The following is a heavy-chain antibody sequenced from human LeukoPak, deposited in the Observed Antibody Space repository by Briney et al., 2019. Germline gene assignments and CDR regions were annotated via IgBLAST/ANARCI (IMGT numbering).Heavy chain of an antibody. V-gene: IGHV3-30*04. CDR2: ISYDGSNK. Sequence: GGSLRLSCAASGFTFSSYAMHWVRQAPGKGLEWVAVISYDGSNKYYADSVKGRLTISRDNSKNTLYLQMNSLRAEDTAVYYCARDSYSSSSYYFDYWGQGTLVTVSS. J-gene: IGHJ4*02. D-gene: IGHD6-13*01. CDR3: ARDSYSSSSYYFDY. CDR1: GFTFSSYA.